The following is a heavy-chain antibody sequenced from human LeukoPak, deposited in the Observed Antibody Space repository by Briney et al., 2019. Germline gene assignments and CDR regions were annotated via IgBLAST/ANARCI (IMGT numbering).Heavy chain of an antibody. J-gene: IGHJ4*02. V-gene: IGHV4-39*07. D-gene: IGHD6-19*01. CDR1: GGSISSSSYY. CDR3: ARVRGYSSGWYRYFDY. Sequence: SETLSLTCTVSGGSISSSSYYWDWIRQPPGKGLEWIGSIYYSGTTYYNPSLKSRVTISIDTSKNLFSLKLSSVTAADTAVYYCARVRGYSSGWYRYFDYWGQGTLVTVSS. CDR2: IYYSGTT.